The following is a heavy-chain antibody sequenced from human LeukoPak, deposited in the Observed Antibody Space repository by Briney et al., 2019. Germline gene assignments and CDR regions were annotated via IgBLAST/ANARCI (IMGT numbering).Heavy chain of an antibody. D-gene: IGHD2-2*01. V-gene: IGHV4-39*01. J-gene: IGHJ6*02. Sequence: SETLSLTCTVSGGYISSSTYYWDWIRQPPGKGLEWIGSFYYSGSTYYNPSLKSRVTISVDTSKNQFSLKLSSVTAADTAVYYCARQVCSSTSCYYYYYYYGMDVWGQGTTVTVSS. CDR3: ARQVCSSTSCYYYYYYYGMDV. CDR2: FYYSGST. CDR1: GGYISSSTYY.